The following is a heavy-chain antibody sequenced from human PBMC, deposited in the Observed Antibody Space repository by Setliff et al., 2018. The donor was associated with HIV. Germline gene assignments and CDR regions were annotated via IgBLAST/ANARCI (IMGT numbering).Heavy chain of an antibody. CDR2: IIPTFGTA. J-gene: IGHJ4*02. CDR1: GGTFSSYT. Sequence: GASVKVSCKASGGTFSSYTINWVRQAPGQGLEWMGGIIPTFGTANYAQKFQGRVTITTDESTSTAYMELSSLRSEDTALYYCARTREMVRGVITPAFDYWGLGTLVTVSS. D-gene: IGHD3-10*01. CDR3: ARTREMVRGVITPAFDY. V-gene: IGHV1-69*05.